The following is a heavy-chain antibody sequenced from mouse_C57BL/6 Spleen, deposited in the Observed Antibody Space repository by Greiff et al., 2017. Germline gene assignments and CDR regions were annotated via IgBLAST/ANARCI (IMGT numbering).Heavy chain of an antibody. CDR3: ARGEGGGYYGDYFDY. CDR1: GYSITSGYD. V-gene: IGHV3-1*01. Sequence: EVKLQESGPGMVKPSQSLSLTCTVTGYSITSGYDWHWIRHFPGNKLEWMGYISYSGSTNYNPSLKSRISITHDTSKNHFFLKLNSVTTEDTATYYCARGEGGGYYGDYFDYWGQGTTLTVSS. D-gene: IGHD2-3*01. J-gene: IGHJ2*01. CDR2: ISYSGST.